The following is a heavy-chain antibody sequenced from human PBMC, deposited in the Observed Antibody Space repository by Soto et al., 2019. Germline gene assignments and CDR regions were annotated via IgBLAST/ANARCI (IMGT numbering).Heavy chain of an antibody. CDR2: INAGNGNT. J-gene: IGHJ5*02. V-gene: IGHV1-3*01. D-gene: IGHD4-4*01. CDR3: ASSDPPGGYSNHRGEERNWSDP. Sequence: GASVRVSYRASGYTFTSYAMHWVRQAPGQRLEWMGWINAGNGNTKYSQKFQGRVTITRDTSASTAYMELSSLRSEDTAVYYCASSDPPGGYSNHRGEERNWSDPWGQGTLVTVPS. CDR1: GYTFTSYA.